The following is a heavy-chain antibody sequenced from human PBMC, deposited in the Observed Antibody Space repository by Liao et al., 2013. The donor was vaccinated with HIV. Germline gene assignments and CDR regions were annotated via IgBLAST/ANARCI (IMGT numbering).Heavy chain of an antibody. J-gene: IGHJ6*03. CDR3: ARGLGSLELRYPNGPMDV. D-gene: IGHD1-7*01. Sequence: QVQLQESGPGLVKPSQTLSLTCTVSGDSISSGDYYWSWIRQPPGKGLEWIGYIYYSGSTYYNPSLKSRLTISLDTSKNQISLKLSSVTAADTAVYYCARGLGSLELRYPNGPMDVWGKGTTVTVSS. CDR1: GDSISSGDYY. CDR2: IYYSGST. V-gene: IGHV4-30-4*08.